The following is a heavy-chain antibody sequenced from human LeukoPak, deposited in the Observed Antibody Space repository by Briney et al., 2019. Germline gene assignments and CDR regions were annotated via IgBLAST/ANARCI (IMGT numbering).Heavy chain of an antibody. CDR3: ARRARPDWFFDF. CDR2: IYPGDSNT. D-gene: IGHD6-6*01. CDR1: GYNFSTYW. Sequence: GESLKISCKGSGYNFSTYWLGWARQMPGKGLEWMGSIYPGDSNTRYSPSFQGPVSISADKSNNTAYLQWSFLRASDSGVYFCARRARPDWFFDFWGRGTLVSVSS. J-gene: IGHJ2*01. V-gene: IGHV5-51*01.